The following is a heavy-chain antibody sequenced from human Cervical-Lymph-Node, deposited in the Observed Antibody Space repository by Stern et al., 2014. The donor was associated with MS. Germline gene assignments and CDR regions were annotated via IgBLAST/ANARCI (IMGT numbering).Heavy chain of an antibody. V-gene: IGHV4-61*01. CDR1: GGSVSSGSYY. J-gene: IGHJ4*02. D-gene: IGHD3-22*01. Sequence: QVQLQQSGPGLVKPSETLSLTCTVSGGSVSSGSYYWSWIRQPPGKGLVWIGNIYYSGSTNYNPSLKSRVTISVDTSKNQFSLKLSSVTAADTAVYYCARDRLDSRHPLDYWGQGTLVTVSS. CDR3: ARDRLDSRHPLDY. CDR2: IYYSGST.